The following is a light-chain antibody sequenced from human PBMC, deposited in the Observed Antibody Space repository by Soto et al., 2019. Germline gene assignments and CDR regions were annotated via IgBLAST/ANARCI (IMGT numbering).Light chain of an antibody. Sequence: DIQLTQSPSSLSAPVGDRVALACRASQSINTNLNWYQQKPGSPPKLLIHTASTLQSGVPSRFSGSGSGTDFTLTITTLQPEDFATYYCQQSYTTPLTFGPGTRLEIK. CDR2: TAS. J-gene: IGKJ5*01. CDR3: QQSYTTPLT. CDR1: QSINTN. V-gene: IGKV1-39*01.